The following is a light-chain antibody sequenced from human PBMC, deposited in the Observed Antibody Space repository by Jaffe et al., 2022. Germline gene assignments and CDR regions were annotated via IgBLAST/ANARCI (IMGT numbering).Light chain of an antibody. CDR3: QQYDNLPSWT. CDR1: QDISNY. V-gene: IGKV1-33*01. Sequence: DIQMTQSPSSLSASVGDRVTITCQASQDISNYLNWYQQKPGKAPKLLIYDASNLETGVPSRFSGSGSGTDFTFTISSLQPEDIATYYCQQYDNLPSWTFGGGTKVEIK. J-gene: IGKJ4*01. CDR2: DAS.